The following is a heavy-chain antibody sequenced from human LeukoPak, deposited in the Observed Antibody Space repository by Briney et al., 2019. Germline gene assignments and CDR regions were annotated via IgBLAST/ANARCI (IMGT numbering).Heavy chain of an antibody. J-gene: IGHJ6*03. CDR2: ISSSSYI. CDR1: GFTFSSYS. V-gene: IGHV3-21*01. Sequence: PGGSLRLSCAASGFTFSSYSMNWVRQAPGKGLEWVSSISSSSYIYYADSVKGRFTISRDNAKNSLYLQMNSLRAEDTAVYYCARAAIAAARIYYYMDVWGKGTTVTVSS. D-gene: IGHD6-13*01. CDR3: ARAAIAAARIYYYMDV.